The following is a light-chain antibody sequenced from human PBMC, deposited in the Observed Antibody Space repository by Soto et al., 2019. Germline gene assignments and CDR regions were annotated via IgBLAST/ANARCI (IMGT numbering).Light chain of an antibody. J-gene: IGKJ5*01. Sequence: EIVLTPSPATLSLSPVERATLSCRASQSVSSYLVWYQQKPGQAPRLLIYDASNRATGIPARFSGSGSGTDFTLTISSLEPEDFAVYYCQQRSNWPPITFGQGTRLEIK. CDR3: QQRSNWPPIT. CDR2: DAS. CDR1: QSVSSY. V-gene: IGKV3-11*01.